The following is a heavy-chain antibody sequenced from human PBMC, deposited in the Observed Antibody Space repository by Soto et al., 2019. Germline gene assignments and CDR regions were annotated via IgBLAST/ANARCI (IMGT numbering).Heavy chain of an antibody. CDR1: GFTFSNYA. J-gene: IGHJ4*01. CDR2: ISGSGGIT. D-gene: IGHD7-27*01. Sequence: GGSLRLSCAASGFTFSNYAMTWVRQAPGKGLEWVSFISGSGGITYYADSVKGRFTISRDNSKNTLYLQMHSLRAEDTAIYYCEKEAHWVDHYWGQGSLDIVSS. V-gene: IGHV3-23*01. CDR3: EKEAHWVDHY.